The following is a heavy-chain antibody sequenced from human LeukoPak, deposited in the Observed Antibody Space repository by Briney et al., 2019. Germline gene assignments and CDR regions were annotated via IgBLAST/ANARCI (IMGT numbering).Heavy chain of an antibody. J-gene: IGHJ4*02. Sequence: ASVKVSCKPSGYTFTSYGISWVRQAPGQGVEWRGWICAYNGNTNFAQKLQGEVTMTTDTSTSTASMCLRSLRSDDPAVYYCARDQAATNTQVRFCLDWGEGTLVTVSS. CDR2: ICAYNGNT. CDR1: GYTFTSYG. D-gene: IGHD3-9*01. CDR3: ARDQAATNTQVRFCLD. V-gene: IGHV1-18*01.